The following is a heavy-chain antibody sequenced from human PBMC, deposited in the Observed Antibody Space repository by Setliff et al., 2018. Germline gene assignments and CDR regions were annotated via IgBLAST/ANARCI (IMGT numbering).Heavy chain of an antibody. CDR2: IWDDGVKK. Sequence: GGSLRLSCAASGSTFSTYRMHWVRQAPGKGLEWVAVIWDDGVKKYHADSVKGRFTISRDNSKNTLYLQMNSLRPEDTAVYYCARTCSGSGCYAGLEYWGQGAPVTVSS. D-gene: IGHD2-15*01. J-gene: IGHJ4*02. CDR3: ARTCSGSGCYAGLEY. CDR1: GSTFSTYR. V-gene: IGHV3-33*08.